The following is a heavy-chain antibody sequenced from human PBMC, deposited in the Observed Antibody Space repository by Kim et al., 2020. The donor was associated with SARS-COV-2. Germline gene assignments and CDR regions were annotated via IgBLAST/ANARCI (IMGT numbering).Heavy chain of an antibody. CDR2: IYYSGST. CDR1: GGSISSSSYY. J-gene: IGHJ5*02. Sequence: SETLSLTCTVSGGSISSSSYYWGWIRQPPGKGLEWIGSIYYSGSTYYNPSLKSRVTISVDTSKNQFSLKLSSVTAADTAVYYCAVLLLWFGELNWFDPWGQGTLVTVSS. D-gene: IGHD3-10*01. V-gene: IGHV4-39*01. CDR3: AVLLLWFGELNWFDP.